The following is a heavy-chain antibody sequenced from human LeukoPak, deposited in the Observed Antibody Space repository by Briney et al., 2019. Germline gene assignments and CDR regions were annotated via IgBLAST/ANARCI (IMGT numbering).Heavy chain of an antibody. CDR1: GGSISSYY. Sequence: SETLSLTCTGSGGSISSYYWSWIRQPPGKGLEWIWYIYYSGSTNYNPSLKSRVTISVDTSKNQFSLKLSSVTAADTALYYCARGWGYFDDWGQGTLVTVSS. CDR3: ARGWGYFDD. V-gene: IGHV4-59*01. D-gene: IGHD7-27*01. CDR2: IYYSGST. J-gene: IGHJ4*02.